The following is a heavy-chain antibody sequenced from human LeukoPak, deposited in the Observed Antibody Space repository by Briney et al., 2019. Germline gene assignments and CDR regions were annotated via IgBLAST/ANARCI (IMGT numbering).Heavy chain of an antibody. CDR2: MYDIGST. CDR1: GASISGYY. CDR3: ARGVGYYDSSGYYRYYFDY. Sequence: SETLSLTCTVSGASISGYYWSWIRQPPGKGLEWIGYMYDIGSTNYNPSLKSRATISVDTSKNQFSLKLSSVTAADTAVYYCARGVGYYDSSGYYRYYFDYWGQGSLVTVSS. D-gene: IGHD3-22*01. J-gene: IGHJ4*02. V-gene: IGHV4-59*01.